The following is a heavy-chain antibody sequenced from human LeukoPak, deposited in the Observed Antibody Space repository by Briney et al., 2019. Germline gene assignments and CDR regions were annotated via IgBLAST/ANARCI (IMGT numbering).Heavy chain of an antibody. CDR1: GGSFSGYY. CDR3: AGNARASPDY. D-gene: IGHD2-2*01. V-gene: IGHV4-34*01. CDR2: INHSGST. Sequence: SETLSLTCAVYGGSFSGYYRSWIRQPPGKGLEWIGEINHSGSTNYNPSLKSRVTISVDTSKNQFSLKLSSVTAADTAVYYCAGNARASPDYWGQGTLVTVSS. J-gene: IGHJ4*02.